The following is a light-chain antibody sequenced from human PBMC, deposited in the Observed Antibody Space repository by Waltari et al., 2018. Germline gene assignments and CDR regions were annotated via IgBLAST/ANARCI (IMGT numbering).Light chain of an antibody. CDR1: QSVSRA. CDR3: QHYVRLPAT. V-gene: IGKV3-20*01. Sequence: EIVLTQSPGTLSLSPGERATLSCRASQSVSRALAWYQQKPGQAPRLLISGASNRATGIPDRFSGSGSGKDFSRTISSLEPEDFAVYYCQHYVRLPATFGQGTKVEIK. CDR2: GAS. J-gene: IGKJ1*01.